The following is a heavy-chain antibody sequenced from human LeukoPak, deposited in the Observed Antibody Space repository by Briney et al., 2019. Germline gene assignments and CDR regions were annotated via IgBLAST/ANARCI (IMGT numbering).Heavy chain of an antibody. J-gene: IGHJ4*02. Sequence: PGGSLRLSCAASGFTFSNAWMSWVRQAPGKGLEWVGRIKSRTDGGTTDYAAPVKGRFTISRDDSKNTLYLQMNSLKTEDTAVYYCTTDLSGLGQWLGNWGQGTPVTVSS. CDR2: IKSRTDGGTT. V-gene: IGHV3-15*01. CDR3: TTDLSGLGQWLGN. CDR1: GFTFSNAW. D-gene: IGHD6-19*01.